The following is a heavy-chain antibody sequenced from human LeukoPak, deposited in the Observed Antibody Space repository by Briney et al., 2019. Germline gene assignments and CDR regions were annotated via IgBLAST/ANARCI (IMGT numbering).Heavy chain of an antibody. D-gene: IGHD3-9*01. J-gene: IGHJ5*01. CDR3: ARTPTGFPNWFDS. Sequence: SETLSLTCSVSGASVTTYPYYWTWIRQPPGKGLEWIGSVTYTGNTFYNPTLQSRVTIPIDASKNQFSLNLSSVTAADTAIYFCARTPTGFPNWFDSWGRGTPVTVSS. CDR2: VTYTGNT. CDR1: GASVTTYPYY. V-gene: IGHV4-39*07.